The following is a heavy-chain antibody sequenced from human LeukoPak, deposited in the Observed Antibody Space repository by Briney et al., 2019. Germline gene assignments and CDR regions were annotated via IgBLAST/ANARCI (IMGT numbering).Heavy chain of an antibody. CDR3: ARRREDWYFDL. CDR1: DGSVSGYF. V-gene: IGHV4-59*08. J-gene: IGHJ2*01. Sequence: KSSETLSLTCTVSDGSVSGYFWSWIRQPPGKGLEWIGYISYIGSTNYNPSLKSRVTISVDTSKNQLSLKLTSVTAADTAVYYCARRREDWYFDLWGRGTLVTVSS. CDR2: ISYIGST.